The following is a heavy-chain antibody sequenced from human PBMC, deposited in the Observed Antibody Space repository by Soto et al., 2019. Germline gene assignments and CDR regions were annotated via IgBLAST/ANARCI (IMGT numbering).Heavy chain of an antibody. Sequence: SETLSLTCTVSGSSVSSVGFHWAGLRRPPGKRQGRIGYIYNRRSTYYRPSLERRMHMSLDATRNHHSLRLTPVTAADTAGYFCARATVGLDTIGYFDYCGEGSVVT. CDR1: GSSVSSVGFH. J-gene: IGHJ4*02. CDR3: ARATVGLDTIGYFDY. D-gene: IGHD1-26*01. CDR2: IYNRRST. V-gene: IGHV4-30-4*01.